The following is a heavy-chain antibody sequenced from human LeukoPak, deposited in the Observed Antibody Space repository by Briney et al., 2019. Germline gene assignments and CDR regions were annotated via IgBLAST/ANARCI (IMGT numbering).Heavy chain of an antibody. J-gene: IGHJ4*02. D-gene: IGHD3-22*01. CDR1: GFTFSRYW. CDR3: ARGSTYYDSSGQVPFDY. Sequence: GGSLRLSCVGSGFTFSRYWLNWVRQAPGKGLEWVANMNQDGSEIYYLDSVKGRFTISRDNAKNSLYLQMNSLRAEDTAVYYCARGSTYYDSSGQVPFDYWGQGTLVTVSS. CDR2: MNQDGSEI. V-gene: IGHV3-7*01.